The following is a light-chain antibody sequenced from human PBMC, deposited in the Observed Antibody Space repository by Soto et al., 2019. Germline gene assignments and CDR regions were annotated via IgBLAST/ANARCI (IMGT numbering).Light chain of an antibody. J-gene: IGKJ5*01. V-gene: IGKV3-15*01. Sequence: EVVLTQSPATLSVSPGDRATLSCRASQYIGSAVAWYHQRSGQAPRLLIFDASVRVPTTPARFSGSVSGTEFTLTISSLQSEDFAVYYCQQYNEWPPFTFGQGTRLEIK. CDR3: QQYNEWPPFT. CDR1: QYIGSA. CDR2: DAS.